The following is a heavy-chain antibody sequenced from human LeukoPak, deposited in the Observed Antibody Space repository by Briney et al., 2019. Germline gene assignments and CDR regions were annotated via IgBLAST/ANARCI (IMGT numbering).Heavy chain of an antibody. Sequence: PSETLSLTCTVSGGSISSYYWSWIRQPPGKGLEWIGYIYYSGSTNYNPSLKSRVTISVDTSKNQFSLKLSSVTAADTAVYYCAREDSYDSSGFDYWGLGTLVTVSS. CDR1: GGSISSYY. CDR3: AREDSYDSSGFDY. V-gene: IGHV4-59*01. D-gene: IGHD3-22*01. CDR2: IYYSGST. J-gene: IGHJ4*02.